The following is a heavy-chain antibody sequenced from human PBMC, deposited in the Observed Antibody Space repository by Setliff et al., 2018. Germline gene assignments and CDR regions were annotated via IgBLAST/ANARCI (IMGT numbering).Heavy chain of an antibody. CDR1: GGSISGYY. CDR3: ARDRTAYTYGLDV. V-gene: IGHV4-4*07. J-gene: IGHJ6*02. Sequence: SETLSLTCIVSGGSISGYYWAWVRQPPGKELEWIGRIYITGSTDYNPSLKSRVNMSVDTSNNQFVLNLKAVTAADTAVYYCARDRTAYTYGLDVWGQGTTVTVSS. CDR2: IYITGST. D-gene: IGHD3-16*01.